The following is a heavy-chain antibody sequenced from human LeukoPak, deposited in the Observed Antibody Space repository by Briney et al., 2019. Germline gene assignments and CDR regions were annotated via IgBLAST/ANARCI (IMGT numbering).Heavy chain of an antibody. J-gene: IGHJ6*03. CDR2: INHSGST. Sequence: SETLSLTCTVSGYSISSGYYWGWIRQPPGKGLEWIGSINHSGSTNYNPSLKSRVTISVDTSKNQFSLKLSSVTAADTAVYYCARLGRYFDWRYYYYYYMDVWGKGTTVTISS. D-gene: IGHD3-9*01. CDR1: GYSISSGYY. V-gene: IGHV4-38-2*02. CDR3: ARLGRYFDWRYYYYYYMDV.